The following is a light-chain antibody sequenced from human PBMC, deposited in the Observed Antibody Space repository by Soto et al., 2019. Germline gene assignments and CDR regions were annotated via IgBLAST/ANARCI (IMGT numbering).Light chain of an antibody. V-gene: IGLV2-11*01. J-gene: IGLJ1*01. CDR1: GSDVGAYNY. CDR3: CSYAGSPYV. CDR2: DVS. Sequence: HSALTQPRSVSGSPGQSVTISCTGTGSDVGAYNYVSWYQQHPGKAPKFIIYDVSKRPSGVPDRFSGSKSGNTASLTITGLQAEDEAEYYCCSYAGSPYVFGTGTKVTVL.